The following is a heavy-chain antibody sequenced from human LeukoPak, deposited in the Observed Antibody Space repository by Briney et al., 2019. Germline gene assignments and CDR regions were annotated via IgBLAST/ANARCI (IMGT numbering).Heavy chain of an antibody. J-gene: IGHJ4*02. D-gene: IGHD1-26*01. Sequence: PSETLSLACSVSGVSIRSSSFYWGWIRQPPGKGLEWIGSSYYSGSTYYRPSLKSRVTMSVDTSKNQFSLRLSSVTAADTAVYYCARGLRWDLTISGTSTFDYWGQGSRVTVSS. CDR3: ARGLRWDLTISGTSTFDY. CDR1: GVSIRSSSFY. V-gene: IGHV4-39*01. CDR2: SYYSGST.